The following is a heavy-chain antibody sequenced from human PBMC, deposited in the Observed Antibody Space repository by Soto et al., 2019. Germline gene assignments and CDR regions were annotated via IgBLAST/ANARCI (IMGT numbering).Heavy chain of an antibody. J-gene: IGHJ4*02. CDR2: ISSSSSTI. CDR3: AREISGWSLDY. V-gene: IGHV3-48*01. D-gene: IGHD6-19*01. Sequence: ESGGGLVQPGGSLRLSCAASGFTFSSYSMNWVRQAPGKGLEWVSYISSSSSTIHYADSVKGRFTISRDNAKNSLYLQMNSLRAEDTAVYYCAREISGWSLDYWGQGTLVTVSS. CDR1: GFTFSSYS.